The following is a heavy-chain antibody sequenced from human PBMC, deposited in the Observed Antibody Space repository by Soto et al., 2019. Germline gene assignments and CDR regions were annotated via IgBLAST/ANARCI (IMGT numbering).Heavy chain of an antibody. CDR1: GFAFGDYG. CDR2: ISSDGTNT. Sequence: QVQLVESGGGVVQPGRSLRLSCATSGFAFGDYGMHWVRQTPGEGLEWVAVISSDGTNTYYLDSVKGRFTISRDNSKNTLYLQMNSLRVEDTAIYFCAKDLGAVKDNYNARAGSWGQGSPVIVAS. V-gene: IGHV3-30*18. J-gene: IGHJ5*02. CDR3: AKDLGAVKDNYNARAGS. D-gene: IGHD3-16*01.